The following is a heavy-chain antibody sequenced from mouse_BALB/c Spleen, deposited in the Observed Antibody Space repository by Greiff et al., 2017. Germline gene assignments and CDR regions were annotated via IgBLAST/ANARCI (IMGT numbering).Heavy chain of an antibody. J-gene: IGHJ4*01. CDR3: AGGYGYGEYAMDY. Sequence: EVKLVESGGGLVKPGGSLKLSCAVSGFTFSDYYMYWVRQTPEKRLEWVATISDGGSYTYYPDSVKGRFSISSDNAKNNLYLHMSSLKSEDTAMYYCAGGYGYGEYAMDYWGQGTSVTVSS. CDR2: ISDGGSYT. D-gene: IGHD1-2*01. V-gene: IGHV5-4*02. CDR1: GFTFSDYY.